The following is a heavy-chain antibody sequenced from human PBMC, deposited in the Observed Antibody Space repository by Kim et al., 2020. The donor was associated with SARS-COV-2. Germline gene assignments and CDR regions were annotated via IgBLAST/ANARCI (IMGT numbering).Heavy chain of an antibody. Sequence: ADSWTGRFTISRDHSKNTLYLQMNSLRAEDTAVYYCARTHSGSYYSYFDYWGQGTLVTVSS. V-gene: IGHV3-30*01. D-gene: IGHD1-26*01. J-gene: IGHJ4*02. CDR3: ARTHSGSYYSYFDY.